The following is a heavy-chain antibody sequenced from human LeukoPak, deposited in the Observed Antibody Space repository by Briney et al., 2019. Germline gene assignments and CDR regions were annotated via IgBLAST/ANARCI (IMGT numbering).Heavy chain of an antibody. CDR2: IYSGGST. D-gene: IGHD6-13*01. J-gene: IGHJ5*02. V-gene: IGHV3-53*01. CDR3: ARGRTAAADPYNWFDP. Sequence: PGGSLRLSCAASGFTVSSNYMSCVRQAPGKGLEWVSVIYSGGSTYYADSVKGRFTISRDNSKNTLYLQMNSLRAEDTAVYYCARGRTAAADPYNWFDPWGQGTLVTVSS. CDR1: GFTVSSNY.